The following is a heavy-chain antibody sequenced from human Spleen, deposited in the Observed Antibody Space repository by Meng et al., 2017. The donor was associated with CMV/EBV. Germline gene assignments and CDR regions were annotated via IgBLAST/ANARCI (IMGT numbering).Heavy chain of an antibody. J-gene: IGHJ4*02. CDR3: AKDWGRDSSSSGYYYFDY. CDR2: LSGSGGRT. D-gene: IGHD6-6*01. Sequence: GESLKISCAASGFSFSSYGMSWVRQAPGKGLEWVSTLSGSGGRTYYADSVKGRFTISRDNSKNTLYLQMNSLRAEDTAVYFCAKDWGRDSSSSGYYYFDYWGQGTLVTVSS. V-gene: IGHV3-23*01. CDR1: GFSFSSYG.